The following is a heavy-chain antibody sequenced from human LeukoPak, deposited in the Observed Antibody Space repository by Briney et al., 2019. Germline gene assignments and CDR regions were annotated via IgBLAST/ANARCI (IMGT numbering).Heavy chain of an antibody. Sequence: SETLSLTCAVYGGSFSGYYWSWIRQPPGKGLEWIGEINHSGSTNYNPSLKSRVTISVDTSKNQFSLRLSSVTAADTAVYYCARTSRRRSGYSPPFAYWGQGTLVTVSS. J-gene: IGHJ4*02. CDR3: ARTSRRRSGYSPPFAY. V-gene: IGHV4-34*01. D-gene: IGHD3-3*01. CDR1: GGSFSGYY. CDR2: INHSGST.